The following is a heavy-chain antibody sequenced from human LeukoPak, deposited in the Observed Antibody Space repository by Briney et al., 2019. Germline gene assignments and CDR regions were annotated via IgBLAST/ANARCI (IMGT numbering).Heavy chain of an antibody. CDR2: ISSSGSTI. CDR1: GFTFSSYE. CDR3: AKGPGGWFGETDYMDV. J-gene: IGHJ6*03. Sequence: GGSLRLSCAASGFTFSSYEMNWVRQAPGKGLEWVSYISSSGSTIYYADSVKGRFTISRDNSKNTLYLQMNSLRAEDTAVYYCAKGPGGWFGETDYMDVWGKGTTVTISS. V-gene: IGHV3-48*03. D-gene: IGHD3-10*01.